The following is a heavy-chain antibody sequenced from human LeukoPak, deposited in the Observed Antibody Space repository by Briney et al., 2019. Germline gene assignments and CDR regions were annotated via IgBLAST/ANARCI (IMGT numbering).Heavy chain of an antibody. D-gene: IGHD4-11*01. CDR3: ARPDYSNYRFDY. J-gene: IGHJ4*02. CDR1: GFTFSSYA. V-gene: IGHV3-30*04. CDR2: ISYDGSNK. Sequence: GGSLRLSCAASGFTFSSYAMHWVRQAPGKGLEWVAVISYDGSNKYYADSVKGRFTISRDNSKNTLCLQMNSLRAEDTAVYYCARPDYSNYRFDYWGQGTLVTVSS.